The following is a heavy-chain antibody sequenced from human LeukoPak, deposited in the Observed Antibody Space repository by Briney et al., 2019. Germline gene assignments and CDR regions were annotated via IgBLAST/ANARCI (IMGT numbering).Heavy chain of an antibody. CDR3: SRSRVPGALWGRATASFDY. V-gene: IGHV1-18*01. CDR1: GYTFTSYA. J-gene: IGHJ4*02. Sequence: ASVNVSCKASGYTFTSYAMNWVRQAPGQGLEWMGWISAYSGNTHYAQKLQGRVTMTTDTSTSTAYMELGNLRSDDTAVYYCSRSRVPGALWGRATASFDYWGQGTLVTVSS. D-gene: IGHD3-16*01. CDR2: ISAYSGNT.